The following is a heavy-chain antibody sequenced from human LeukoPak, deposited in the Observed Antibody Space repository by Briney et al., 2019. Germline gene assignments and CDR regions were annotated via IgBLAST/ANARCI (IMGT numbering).Heavy chain of an antibody. CDR3: ARSMSRWGEYYYYGMDV. CDR1: GYSFTSYW. V-gene: IGHV5-51*01. CDR2: IYPGDSDT. Sequence: GESLKISCKGSGYSFTSYWIGWVRQMPGKGLEWMGIIYPGDSDTRYSPSFQGQVTISADKSISTAYLQWSSLKASDTAMYYCARSMSRWGEYYYYGMDVWGQGTTVTVSS. D-gene: IGHD3-16*01. J-gene: IGHJ6*02.